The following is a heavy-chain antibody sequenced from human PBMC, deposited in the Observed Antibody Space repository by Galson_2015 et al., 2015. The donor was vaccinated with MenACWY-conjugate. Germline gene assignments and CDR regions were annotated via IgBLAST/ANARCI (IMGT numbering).Heavy chain of an antibody. J-gene: IGHJ4*02. D-gene: IGHD6-19*01. V-gene: IGHV3-21*01. Sequence: SLRLSCAASGFTFSSYSMNWVRQAPGKGLEWVSSISSSSSYICYADSVKGRFTISRDNAKNSLYLQMNSLRAEDTAVYYCARGSNMPDIAVAGTCDYWGQGTLVTVSS. CDR1: GFTFSSYS. CDR3: ARGSNMPDIAVAGTCDY. CDR2: ISSSSSYI.